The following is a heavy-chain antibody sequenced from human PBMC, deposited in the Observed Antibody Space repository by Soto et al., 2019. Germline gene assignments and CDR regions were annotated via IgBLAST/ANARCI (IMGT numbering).Heavy chain of an antibody. D-gene: IGHD3-10*01. J-gene: IGHJ4*02. Sequence: SETLSLTCTVSGDSFSNFYWIWIRQSPGKGPESIGYVYASANTGYNPCREKRVSIVLCTTGNQFSLKHSSVNAGDTAIYYRERGTRGLITCFFAYWGQGLPGTFSS. V-gene: IGHV4-59*01. CDR1: GDSFSNFY. CDR2: VYASANT. CDR3: ERGTRGLITCFFAY.